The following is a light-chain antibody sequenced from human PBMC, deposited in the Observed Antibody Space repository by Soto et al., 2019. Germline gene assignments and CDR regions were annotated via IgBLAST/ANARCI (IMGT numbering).Light chain of an antibody. CDR3: EQYNKWPLN. Sequence: EIVMTQSPATLSVSPGERATLSCRASQSVSSNLAWYQQKPGQAPRLLIYHASTRATGIPARVSGSGSGTEFTLTISSLQSEDFAVYYCEQYNKWPLNFGGGTKVEIK. V-gene: IGKV3-15*01. CDR2: HAS. J-gene: IGKJ4*01. CDR1: QSVSSN.